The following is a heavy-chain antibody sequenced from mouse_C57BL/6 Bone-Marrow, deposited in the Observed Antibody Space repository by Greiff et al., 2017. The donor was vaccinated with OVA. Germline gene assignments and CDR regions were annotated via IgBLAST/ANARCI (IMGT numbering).Heavy chain of an antibody. Sequence: QVQLQQPGAELVMPGASVKLSCKASGYTFTSYWMHWVKQRPGQGLEWIGEIDPSDSYTNYNQKFKGKSTLTVDKSSSTAYMQLSSLTSEDSAVYYCARDGSGDYERAWFAYWGQGTLVTVSA. V-gene: IGHV1-69*01. CDR2: IDPSDSYT. CDR3: ARDGSGDYERAWFAY. CDR1: GYTFTSYW. J-gene: IGHJ3*01. D-gene: IGHD2-4*01.